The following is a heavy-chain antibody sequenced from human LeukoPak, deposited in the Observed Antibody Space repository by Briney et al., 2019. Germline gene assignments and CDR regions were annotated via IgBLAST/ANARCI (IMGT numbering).Heavy chain of an antibody. CDR3: ARESADIVATIGYFDY. CDR1: GGSISSYY. D-gene: IGHD5-12*01. CDR2: IYYSGST. J-gene: IGHJ4*02. Sequence: SETLSLTCTVSGGSISSYYWSWIRQPPGKGLEWTGYIYYSGSTNYNPSLKRRVTISVDTSKNQFSLKLSSVTAADTAVYYCARESADIVATIGYFDYWGQGTLVTVSS. V-gene: IGHV4-59*01.